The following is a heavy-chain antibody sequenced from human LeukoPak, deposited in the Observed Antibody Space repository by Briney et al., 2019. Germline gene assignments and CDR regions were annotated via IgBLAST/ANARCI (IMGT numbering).Heavy chain of an antibody. D-gene: IGHD2-15*01. CDR1: GGSISSYY. J-gene: IGHJ4*02. CDR3: ARAERYYYEN. Sequence: SETLSLTCTVSGGSISSYYWSWIRQPPGKGLEWIGYIYYSGSTNYNPSLESRVTISVDTSKNQFSLKLSSVTAADTAVYYCARAERYYYENWGQGTLVTVSS. CDR2: IYYSGST. V-gene: IGHV4-59*01.